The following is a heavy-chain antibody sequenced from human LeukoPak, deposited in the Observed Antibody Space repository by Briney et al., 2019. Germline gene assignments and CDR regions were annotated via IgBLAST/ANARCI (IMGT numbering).Heavy chain of an antibody. CDR3: ARDPLFIAVAGD. Sequence: GGSLRLSCAVSGFTFSNAWMSWVRQAPGKGLEWVSYISSSSSTIYYADSVKGRFTISRDNAKNSLCLQMNSLRAEDTAVYYCARDPLFIAVAGDWGQGTLVTVSS. J-gene: IGHJ4*02. CDR2: ISSSSSTI. V-gene: IGHV3-48*01. CDR1: GFTFSNAW. D-gene: IGHD6-19*01.